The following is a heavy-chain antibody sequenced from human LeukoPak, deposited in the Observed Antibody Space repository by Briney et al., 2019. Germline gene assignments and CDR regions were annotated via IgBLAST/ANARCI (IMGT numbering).Heavy chain of an antibody. CDR3: AREAGDGYNPFDY. D-gene: IGHD5-24*01. J-gene: IGHJ4*02. Sequence: GGSLRLSCAASGFTFSSYWMSWVRQAPGKGLEWVANIKQDGSEKYYVDSVKSRFTISRDNAKNSLYLQMNSLRAEDTAVYYCAREAGDGYNPFDYWGQGTLVTVSS. CDR1: GFTFSSYW. V-gene: IGHV3-7*01. CDR2: IKQDGSEK.